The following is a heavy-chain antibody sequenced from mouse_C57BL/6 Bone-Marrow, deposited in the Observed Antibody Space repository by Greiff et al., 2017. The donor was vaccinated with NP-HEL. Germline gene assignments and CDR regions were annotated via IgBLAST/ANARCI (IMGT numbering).Heavy chain of an antibody. CDR3: ARGGGYYLFDY. Sequence: EVKLQQSGPVLVKPGASVKMSCKASGYTFTDYYMNWVKQSHGKSLEWIGVINPYNGGTSYNQKFKGKATLTVDKSSSTAYMELNSLTSEDSAVYYCARGGGYYLFDYWGQGTTLTVSS. V-gene: IGHV1-19*01. D-gene: IGHD2-3*01. J-gene: IGHJ2*01. CDR2: INPYNGGT. CDR1: GYTFTDYY.